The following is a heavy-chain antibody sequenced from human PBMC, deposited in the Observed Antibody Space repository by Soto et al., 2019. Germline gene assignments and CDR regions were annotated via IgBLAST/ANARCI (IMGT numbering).Heavy chain of an antibody. CDR3: AATGGHYFGLDV. D-gene: IGHD2-8*02. Sequence: QAQLVQSGSEVKRPGASVKVSCKSSENTFTYYGIYWVRQTPGQGLVWLGWISGYNAKTSDAPEFQDRVTITADTRTTTAFLEGRRLTSADSGTHVCAATGGHYFGLDVWGQGTTVTVSS. J-gene: IGHJ6*02. CDR1: ENTFTYYG. V-gene: IGHV1-18*04. CDR2: ISGYNAKT.